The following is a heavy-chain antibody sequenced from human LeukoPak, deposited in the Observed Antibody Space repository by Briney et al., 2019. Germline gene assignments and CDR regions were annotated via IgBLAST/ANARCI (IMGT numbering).Heavy chain of an antibody. CDR1: GDSISSESYF. Sequence: SETLSLTCTVSGDSISSESYFWSWIRQPAGKGLEWIGRIQSTGSTNYNPSLKSRVTISRDTSKNQFSLKVTSVTAADTAVYYCAKGAGPPWFDPWGQGTLVTVSS. V-gene: IGHV4-61*02. CDR3: AKGAGPPWFDP. D-gene: IGHD6-19*01. J-gene: IGHJ5*02. CDR2: IQSTGST.